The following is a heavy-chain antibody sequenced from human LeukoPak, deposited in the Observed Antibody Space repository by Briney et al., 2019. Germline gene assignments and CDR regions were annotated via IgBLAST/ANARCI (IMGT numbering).Heavy chain of an antibody. Sequence: SETLSLTCTVSGGSISSSSDYWAWIRQPPGKGLDWIGSIYYSGRTYYNPSLKSRVNISVDTSKNHLSLKLSSVTAADTAVYYCARTQRPRIAVAGTVGWGQGTLVTVSS. CDR2: IYYSGRT. J-gene: IGHJ4*02. V-gene: IGHV4-39*02. D-gene: IGHD6-19*01. CDR3: ARTQRPRIAVAGTVG. CDR1: GGSISSSSDY.